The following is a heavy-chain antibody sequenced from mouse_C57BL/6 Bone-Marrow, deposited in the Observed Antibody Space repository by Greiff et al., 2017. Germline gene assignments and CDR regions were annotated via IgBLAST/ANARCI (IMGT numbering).Heavy chain of an antibody. Sequence: EVQLVESGGGLVKPGGSLKLSCAASGFTFSSYAMSWVRQTPEKRLEWVATISDGGSYTYYPDNVKGRFTISRDNAKNNLYLQMSHLKSEDTAMYYCARDSGLLRYAMDYWGQGTSVTVSS. CDR2: ISDGGSYT. J-gene: IGHJ4*01. CDR1: GFTFSSYA. CDR3: ARDSGLLRYAMDY. D-gene: IGHD2-3*01. V-gene: IGHV5-4*01.